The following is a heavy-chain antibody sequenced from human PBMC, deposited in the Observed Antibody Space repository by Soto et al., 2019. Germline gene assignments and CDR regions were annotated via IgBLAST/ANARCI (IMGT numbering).Heavy chain of an antibody. V-gene: IGHV3-21*01. J-gene: IGHJ6*02. CDR2: ISSSSSYI. D-gene: IGHD2-21*02. Sequence: GGSLRLSCAASGFTFSSYSMNWVRQAPGKGLEWVSSISSSSSYIYYADSVKGRFTISRDNAKNSLYLQMNSLRDEDTAVYYCARDKGAGHIVVVTAGNYYYGMDVWGQGTTVTVSS. CDR1: GFTFSSYS. CDR3: ARDKGAGHIVVVTAGNYYYGMDV.